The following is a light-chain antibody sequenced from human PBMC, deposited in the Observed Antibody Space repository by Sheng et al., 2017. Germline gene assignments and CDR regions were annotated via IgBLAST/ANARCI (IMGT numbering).Light chain of an antibody. CDR3: SSYAGSNNFXV. CDR2: EVS. CDR1: SSDVGSYNL. J-gene: IGLJ2*01. V-gene: IGLV2-8*01. Sequence: QSALTQPASVSGSPGQSITISCTGTSSDVGSYNLVSWYQQHPGKAPKLMIYEVSKRPSGVPDRFSGSKSGNTASLTVSGLQAEDEADYYCSSYAGSNNFXVFGGGTKLTVL.